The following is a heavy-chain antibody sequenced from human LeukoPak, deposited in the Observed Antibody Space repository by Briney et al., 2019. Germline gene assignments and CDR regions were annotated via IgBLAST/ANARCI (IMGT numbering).Heavy chain of an antibody. J-gene: IGHJ4*02. Sequence: PGGSLRLSCAASGVSFSSYWVNWVRQAPGKGLVWVAHINTDGRTTTYADSVKGRFTVARDNAKNTLYLEMNRLRAEDTAVYYCARDNTYMFDYWGQGTQVTVSS. CDR2: INTDGRTT. CDR3: ARDNTYMFDY. D-gene: IGHD2-2*02. CDR1: GVSFSSYW. V-gene: IGHV3-74*01.